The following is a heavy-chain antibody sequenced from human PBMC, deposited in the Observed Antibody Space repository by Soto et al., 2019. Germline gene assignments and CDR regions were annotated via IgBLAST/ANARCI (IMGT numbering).Heavy chain of an antibody. CDR2: IYYSGST. D-gene: IGHD1-1*01. J-gene: IGHJ6*03. CDR1: GGSISSYY. CDR3: SRSGNWNDGGYYMDV. Sequence: SETLSLTCTVSGGSISSYYWSWIRQPPGKGLEWIGYIYYSGSTNYNPSLKSRVTISEDTSKNQFSLKLSSVTAADSALYYCSRSGNWNDGGYYMDVWGKGTTVTVSS. V-gene: IGHV4-59*01.